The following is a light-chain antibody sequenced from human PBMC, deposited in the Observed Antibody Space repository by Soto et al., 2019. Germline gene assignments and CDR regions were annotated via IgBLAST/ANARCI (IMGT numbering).Light chain of an antibody. CDR2: GAS. V-gene: IGKV3-15*01. CDR1: QSISDT. Sequence: EIVMTQSPATLSVSPGGRATLSCRASQSISDTLAWYQQKPGQAPRLLIYGASTRAPGFPARFSGSGSGTDFTLTISSLQSEDLAVYYCQQYNNWPWTFGKGTK. CDR3: QQYNNWPWT. J-gene: IGKJ1*01.